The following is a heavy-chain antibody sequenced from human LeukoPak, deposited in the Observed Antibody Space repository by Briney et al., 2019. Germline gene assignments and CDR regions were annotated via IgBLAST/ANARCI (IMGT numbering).Heavy chain of an antibody. CDR3: ARDRISRFLNWFDP. J-gene: IGHJ5*02. CDR1: GFTFSSYA. V-gene: IGHV3-30-3*01. CDR2: ISYDGSNK. D-gene: IGHD2/OR15-2a*01. Sequence: GGSLRLSCAASGFTFSSYAMHWVRRAPGKGLEWVAVISYDGSNKYYADSVKGRFTISRDNSKNTLYLQMNSLRAEDTAVYYCARDRISRFLNWFDPWGQGTLVTVSS.